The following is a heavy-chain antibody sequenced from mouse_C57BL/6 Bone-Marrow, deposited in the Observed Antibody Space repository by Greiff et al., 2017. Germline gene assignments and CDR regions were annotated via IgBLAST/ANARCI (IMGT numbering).Heavy chain of an antibody. CDR1: GYTFTSYG. CDR2: IYPRSGNT. V-gene: IGHV1-81*01. J-gene: IGHJ3*01. Sequence: VQLQQSGAELARPGASVKLSCKASGYTFTSYGISWVKQRTGQGLEWIGEIYPRSGNTYYNEKFKGKATMTADKSSSTAYMELRSLTSEDSAVYFCAREGDCWGFAYWGQGTLVTVSA. CDR3: AREGDCWGFAY.